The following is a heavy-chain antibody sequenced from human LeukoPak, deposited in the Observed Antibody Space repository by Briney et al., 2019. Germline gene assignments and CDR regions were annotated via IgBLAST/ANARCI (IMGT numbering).Heavy chain of an antibody. CDR1: SGSISSTNYF. CDR3: ARVTASGPLGWFAFDI. CDR2: IYHSGST. Sequence: SETLSLTCTVSSGSISSTNYFWSWIRQPPGKGLEWIGYIYHSGSTYYNPSLKSRVAMSIDTSKNQFSLKLNSVNAADTAVYYCARVTASGPLGWFAFDIWGQGTMVTVSS. D-gene: IGHD2-21*02. V-gene: IGHV4-30-4*01. J-gene: IGHJ3*02.